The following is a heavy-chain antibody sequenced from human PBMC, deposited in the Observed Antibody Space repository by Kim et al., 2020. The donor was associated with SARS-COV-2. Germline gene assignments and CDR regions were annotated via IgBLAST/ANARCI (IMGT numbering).Heavy chain of an antibody. CDR2: ISYDGSNK. V-gene: IGHV3-30*18. D-gene: IGHD2-2*02. Sequence: GGSLRLSCAASGFTFSSYGMHWVRQAPGKGLEWVAVISYDGSNKYYADSVKGRFTISRDNSKNTLYLQMNSLRAEDTAVYYCAKDLGCSSTSCYILGDRYYYYYGMDVWGQGTTVTVSS. CDR3: AKDLGCSSTSCYILGDRYYYYYGMDV. J-gene: IGHJ6*02. CDR1: GFTFSSYG.